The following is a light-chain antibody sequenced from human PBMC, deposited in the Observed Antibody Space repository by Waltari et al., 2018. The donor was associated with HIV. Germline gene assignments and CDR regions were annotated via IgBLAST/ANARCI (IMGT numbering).Light chain of an antibody. Sequence: YQLTQPHSVSVSPGQTAPITSTGDAMPTQFAPWYQQKAGPSPLMVIYKENKRPAGIPDRFSGSMSGATVMLIISGVLPEDEAVYYCESADDSGDHWVFGGGTKLSVL. V-gene: IGLV3-25*03. CDR2: KEN. CDR3: ESADDSGDHWV. CDR1: AMPTQF. J-gene: IGLJ3*02.